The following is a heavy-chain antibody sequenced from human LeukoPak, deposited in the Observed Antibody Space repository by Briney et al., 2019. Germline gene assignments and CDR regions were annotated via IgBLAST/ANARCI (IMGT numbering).Heavy chain of an antibody. CDR1: GGSISSGDYY. J-gene: IGHJ4*02. D-gene: IGHD3-3*01. Sequence: NPSETLSLTCTVSGGSISSGDYYWGWIRQPPGKGLEWIGYIYYSGSTYYNPSLKSRVTISVDTSKNQFSLKLSSVTAADTTVYYCARGVLRFLEWFPFDYWGQGTLVTVSS. CDR2: IYYSGST. CDR3: ARGVLRFLEWFPFDY. V-gene: IGHV4-30-4*01.